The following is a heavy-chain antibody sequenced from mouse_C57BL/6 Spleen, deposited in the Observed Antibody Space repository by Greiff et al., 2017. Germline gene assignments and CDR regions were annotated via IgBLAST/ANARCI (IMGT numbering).Heavy chain of an antibody. D-gene: IGHD1-1*01. Sequence: VQLVESGPGLVAPSQSLSITCTVSGFSLTSYGVSWVRQPPGKGLEWLGVIWGDGSTNYHSALISKLSISKDNSKSQVFLKLNSLQTDYTATYYCVVLLRGGFDYAMDYWGQGTSVTVSS. CDR2: IWGDGST. CDR3: VVLLRGGFDYAMDY. J-gene: IGHJ4*01. CDR1: GFSLTSYG. V-gene: IGHV2-3*01.